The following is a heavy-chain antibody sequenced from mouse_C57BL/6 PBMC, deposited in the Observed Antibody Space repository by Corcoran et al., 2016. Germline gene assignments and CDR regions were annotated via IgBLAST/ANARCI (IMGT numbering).Heavy chain of an antibody. CDR2: IDPEDGDT. D-gene: IGHD2-4*01. CDR3: TPYDYDVDWYFDV. J-gene: IGHJ1*03. Sequence: EVQLQQSGAELVRPGASVKLSCTASGFNIKDYYMHWVKQRPEQGLEWIGRIDPEDGDTEYAPKFQGKATMTADTSSNTAYLQLSSLTSEDTSVYYCTPYDYDVDWYFDVWGTGTTVTVSS. CDR1: GFNIKDYY. V-gene: IGHV14-1*01.